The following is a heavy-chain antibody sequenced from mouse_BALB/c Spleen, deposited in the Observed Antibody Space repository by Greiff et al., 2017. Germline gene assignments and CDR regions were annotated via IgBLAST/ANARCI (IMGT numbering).Heavy chain of an antibody. J-gene: IGHJ4*01. D-gene: IGHD1-1*01. CDR2: INPSNGRT. Sequence: VQLQQPGAELVKPGASVKLSCKASGYTFTSYWMHWVKQRPGQGLEWIGEINPSNGRTNYNEKFKSKATLTVDKSSSTAYMQLSSLTSEDSAVYYCARSVVATDYAMDYWGQGTSVTVSS. CDR3: ARSVVATDYAMDY. CDR1: GYTFTSYW. V-gene: IGHV1S81*02.